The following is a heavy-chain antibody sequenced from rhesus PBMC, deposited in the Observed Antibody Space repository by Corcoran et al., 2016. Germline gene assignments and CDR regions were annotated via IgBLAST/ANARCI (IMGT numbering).Heavy chain of an antibody. Sequence: EVQLVESGGGLVQPGGSLRLSCAASGFTFSDHYMYWVRQAPGKGLEWVGFIRSKAYGGTAEYAASVKGRFTISRDDSKSIAYLQMNSLKTEDTAVYYCTRVYGSTIGYWGQGVLVIVS. CDR3: TRVYGSTIGY. CDR2: IRSKAYGGTA. V-gene: IGHV3-184*01. D-gene: IGHD4-29*01. J-gene: IGHJ4*01. CDR1: GFTFSDHY.